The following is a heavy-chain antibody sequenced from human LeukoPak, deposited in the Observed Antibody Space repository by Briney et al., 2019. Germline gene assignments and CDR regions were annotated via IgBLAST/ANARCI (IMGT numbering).Heavy chain of an antibody. V-gene: IGHV3-48*03. D-gene: IGHD3-16*01. Sequence: GGSLRLSCAASGFSFSNYAMSWVRQTPGKGLEWVSYIGSSGSTIYYADSVKGRFTISRDNAKNSLYLQMNSLRAEDTAVYYCARDHRGGWFDPWGQGTLVTVSS. CDR2: IGSSGSTI. CDR3: ARDHRGGWFDP. J-gene: IGHJ5*02. CDR1: GFSFSNYA.